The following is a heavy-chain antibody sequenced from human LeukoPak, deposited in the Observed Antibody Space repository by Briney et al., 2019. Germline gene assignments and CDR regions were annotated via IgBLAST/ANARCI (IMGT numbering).Heavy chain of an antibody. J-gene: IGHJ3*01. CDR3: AIMGSAYGNAFDV. V-gene: IGHV4-59*02. D-gene: IGHD3-3*01. CDR2: YYYGGST. CDR1: GGSVNSHF. Sequence: PSETPSLTCAVSGGSVNSHFCSWVRHSPGKELEWIGYYYYGGSTLYNPSLSSRVTTSVDASKNHFSLRLNSVTGADTGVYYCAIMGSAYGNAFDVWGQGTMVTVSP.